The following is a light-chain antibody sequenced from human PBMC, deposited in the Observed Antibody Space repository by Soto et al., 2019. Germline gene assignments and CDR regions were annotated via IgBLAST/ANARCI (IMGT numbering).Light chain of an antibody. CDR3: CSYAGSSSSL. V-gene: IGLV2-23*02. CDR1: SSDVGSYNL. CDR2: EVT. Sequence: QSALTQPASVSGSPGQSITISCTGTSSDVGSYNLVSWYQQHPGKAPKLIIYEVTKRPSGLSNRFSGSKSGNTASLTISGLQPEDEADYYCCSYAGSSSSLFGGGTKLTVL. J-gene: IGLJ3*02.